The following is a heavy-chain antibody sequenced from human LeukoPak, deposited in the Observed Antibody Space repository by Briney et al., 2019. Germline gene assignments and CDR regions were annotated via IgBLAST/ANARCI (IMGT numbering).Heavy chain of an antibody. J-gene: IGHJ4*02. CDR1: GFTFSSYA. CDR2: ISYDGSNK. V-gene: IGHV3-30*04. CDR3: ARPVWGGSGSYLPLDY. D-gene: IGHD3-10*01. Sequence: PGRSLRLSCAASGFTFSSYAMHWVRQAPGKGLEWVAVISYDGSNKYYADSVKGRFTISRDNSKNTLYLQMNSLRAEDTAVYYCARPVWGGSGSYLPLDYWGQGTLVTVSS.